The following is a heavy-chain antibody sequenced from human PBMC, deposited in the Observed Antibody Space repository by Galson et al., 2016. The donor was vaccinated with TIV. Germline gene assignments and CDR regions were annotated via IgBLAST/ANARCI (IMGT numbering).Heavy chain of an antibody. CDR2: ISGSGGQT. Sequence: SLRLSCAASGFDFNALAMSWVRQVPGKGLQWVASISGSGGQTHYGDSVRGRFIISRDDSKNTVYLRMNNVRVDDTAVYYCAKSLFHTIDFGGLTVIFDHWGKGVLVTVSS. CDR3: AKSLFHTIDFGGLTVIFDH. D-gene: IGHD5-24*01. J-gene: IGHJ4*02. V-gene: IGHV3-23*01. CDR1: GFDFNALA.